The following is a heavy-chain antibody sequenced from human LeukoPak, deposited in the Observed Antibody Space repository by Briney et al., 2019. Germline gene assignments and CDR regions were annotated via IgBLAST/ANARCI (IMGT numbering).Heavy chain of an antibody. Sequence: GGSLRLSWAASGFTFSSYAMHWVRQAPGKGLEWVAVISYDGSNKYYADSVKGRFTISRDNSKNTLYLQMNSLRAEDTAVYYCARDERFDYWGQGTLVTVSS. J-gene: IGHJ4*02. V-gene: IGHV3-30-3*01. CDR3: ARDERFDY. CDR1: GFTFSSYA. CDR2: ISYDGSNK.